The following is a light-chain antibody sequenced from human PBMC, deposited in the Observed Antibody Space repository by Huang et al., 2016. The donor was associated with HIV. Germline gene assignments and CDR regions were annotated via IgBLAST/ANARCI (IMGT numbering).Light chain of an antibody. J-gene: IGKJ4*01. CDR2: DTS. CDR1: QSVSSY. V-gene: IGKV3-11*01. Sequence: EIVLTQSPATLSLSPGERAPLSCRASQSVSSYLAWYQQKPGQTPRLLIDDTSNRATGIPTRFSGSGSGTDFTLTISSLEPEDVAVYYCQQRSNWPLTFGGGTKVEIK. CDR3: QQRSNWPLT.